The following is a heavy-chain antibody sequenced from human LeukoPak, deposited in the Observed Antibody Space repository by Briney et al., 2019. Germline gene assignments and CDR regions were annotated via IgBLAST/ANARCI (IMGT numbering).Heavy chain of an antibody. D-gene: IGHD4-23*01. J-gene: IGHJ4*02. V-gene: IGHV3-7*04. CDR2: IKQDGSEK. Sequence: GGSLRLTRAASGFTFSSYCMSWVPQAPGKGLEWVANIKQDGSEKYYADSVKGRFTISRDNAKNSLYLQMNSLRGEDTAVYYCVRGVGNTGYYFDYWGQGAQLSVSS. CDR3: VRGVGNTGYYFDY. CDR1: GFTFSSYC.